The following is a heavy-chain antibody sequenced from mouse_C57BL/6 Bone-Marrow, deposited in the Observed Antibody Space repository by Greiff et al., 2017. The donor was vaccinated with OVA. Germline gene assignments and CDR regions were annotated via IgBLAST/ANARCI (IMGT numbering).Heavy chain of an antibody. V-gene: IGHV4-1*01. CDR1: GIDFSRYW. CDR2: INPDSSTI. D-gene: IGHD2-4*01. Sequence: AASGIDFSRYWMSWVRRAPGKGLEWIGEINPDSSTINYAPSLKDKFIISRDNAKNTLYLQMSKVRSEDTALYYCARPAYDYDDVFAYWGQGTWVTVSA. CDR3: ARPAYDYDDVFAY. J-gene: IGHJ3*01.